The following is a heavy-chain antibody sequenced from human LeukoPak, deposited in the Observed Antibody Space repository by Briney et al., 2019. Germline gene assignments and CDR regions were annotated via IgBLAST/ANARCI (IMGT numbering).Heavy chain of an antibody. Sequence: GGSLRLSCAASGLTFSSYATSWVRQAPGKGLEWVSAVSGSGGSTYYADSVQGRFTISRDNSKNTLYLQMNSLRAEDTAVYYCAKERSAPWPNWFDPWGQGTLVTVSS. CDR3: AKERSAPWPNWFDP. CDR2: VSGSGGST. V-gene: IGHV3-23*01. J-gene: IGHJ5*02. D-gene: IGHD6-25*01. CDR1: GLTFSSYA.